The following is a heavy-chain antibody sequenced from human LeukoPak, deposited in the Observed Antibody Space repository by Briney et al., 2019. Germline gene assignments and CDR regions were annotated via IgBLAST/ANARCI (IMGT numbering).Heavy chain of an antibody. CDR3: ARILSSSWYEYFHH. CDR2: ISSSSSYI. V-gene: IGHV3-21*01. Sequence: PGGSLRLSCAASGFTFATHSMNWVRQAPGKGLEWVSYISSSSSYIYYVDSVRGRFTISRDNANNSLYLQMNSLRAEDTAVYYCARILSSSWYEYFHHWGQGTLVTVSS. CDR1: GFTFATHS. J-gene: IGHJ1*01. D-gene: IGHD6-19*01.